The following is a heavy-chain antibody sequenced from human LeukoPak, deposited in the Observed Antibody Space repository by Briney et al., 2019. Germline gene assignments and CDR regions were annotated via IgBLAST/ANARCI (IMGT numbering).Heavy chain of an antibody. Sequence: PGGSLRLSCAASGFTVSSNYMSWVRQAPGKGLEWVSVIYSGGSTYYADSVKGRFTISRDNSKNTVYLQMNSLRAEDTAVYYCAKYRDYYFEYWGQGTLVTVSS. CDR1: GFTVSSNY. CDR3: AKYRDYYFEY. D-gene: IGHD2/OR15-2a*01. CDR2: IYSGGST. J-gene: IGHJ4*02. V-gene: IGHV3-53*01.